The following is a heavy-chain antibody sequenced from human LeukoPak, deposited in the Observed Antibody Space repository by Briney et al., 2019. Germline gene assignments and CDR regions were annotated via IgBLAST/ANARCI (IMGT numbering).Heavy chain of an antibody. CDR2: INAGNGNT. Sequence: ASVKVSCKASGYTFTIYAMHWVRQAPGQRLEWMGWINAGNGNTKYSQKFQGRVTITRDTSASTAYMELSSLRSEDTAVYYCARERAWIQLWTFDYWGQGTLVTVSS. D-gene: IGHD5-18*01. CDR1: GYTFTIYA. J-gene: IGHJ4*02. V-gene: IGHV1-3*01. CDR3: ARERAWIQLWTFDY.